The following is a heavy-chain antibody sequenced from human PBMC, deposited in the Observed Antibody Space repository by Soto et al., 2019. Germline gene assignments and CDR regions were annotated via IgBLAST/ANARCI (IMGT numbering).Heavy chain of an antibody. Sequence: EVQLLESGGGLVQPGGSLRLSCAASGFTFSSYVMNWVRQAPGRGLEWVSTISGSGGSTYYADSVKGRFTISRDNSKNTLYLHMNSLRAEDTAIYYCAKPFYGLQYHFDYWGQGTLVTVSS. CDR2: ISGSGGST. CDR1: GFTFSSYV. D-gene: IGHD4-17*01. J-gene: IGHJ4*02. CDR3: AKPFYGLQYHFDY. V-gene: IGHV3-23*01.